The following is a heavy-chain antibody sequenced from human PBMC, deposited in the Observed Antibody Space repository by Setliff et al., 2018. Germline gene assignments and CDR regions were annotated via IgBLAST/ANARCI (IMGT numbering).Heavy chain of an antibody. D-gene: IGHD1-26*01. CDR1: GGSISNYY. J-gene: IGHJ3*02. CDR3: ARKGISALSGAFDM. V-gene: IGHV4-4*07. CDR2: IYTSGST. Sequence: SDTLSLTCTVSGGSISNYYWSWIRQPAGKGLEWIGRIYTSGSTNYNPSLKSRVTMSVDTSENQFSLKLSSVTAADTAVYYCARKGISALSGAFDMWGQGTMVTVSS.